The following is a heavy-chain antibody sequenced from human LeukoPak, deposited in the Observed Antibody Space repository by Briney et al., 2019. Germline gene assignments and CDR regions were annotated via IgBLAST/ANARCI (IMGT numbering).Heavy chain of an antibody. V-gene: IGHV3-48*03. CDR2: ISSGGGTI. CDR3: VRDLDY. J-gene: IGHJ4*02. Sequence: GGSLRLSCAASGFTFSSYEMNWVRQGPGKGLEWFSYISSGGGTIYYADSVKGRFAISRDNAKNSLYLQMNSLRAEDTAVYYCVRDLDYWGQGTLVTVSS. CDR1: GFTFSSYE.